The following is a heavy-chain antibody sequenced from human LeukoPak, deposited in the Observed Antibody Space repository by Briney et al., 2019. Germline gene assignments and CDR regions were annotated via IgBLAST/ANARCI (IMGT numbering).Heavy chain of an antibody. CDR2: IYYSGST. CDR1: GGSISSYY. V-gene: IGHV4-59*01. Sequence: SETLSLTCTVSGGSISSYYWSWIRQPPGKGLEWIGYIYYSGSTNYNPSLKSRVTISVDTSKNQFALNLSSVTAADTAVYYCARGRRFGESYYFDYWGQGTLVTVSS. D-gene: IGHD3-10*01. J-gene: IGHJ4*02. CDR3: ARGRRFGESYYFDY.